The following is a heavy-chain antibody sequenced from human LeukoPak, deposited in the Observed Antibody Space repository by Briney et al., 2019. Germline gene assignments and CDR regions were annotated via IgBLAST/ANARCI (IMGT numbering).Heavy chain of an antibody. CDR2: INHSGST. CDR3: ARGVIGITGTTRYFDY. V-gene: IGHV4-34*01. J-gene: IGHJ4*02. Sequence: PSETLSLTCTVSGGSISGYYWSWIRQPPGKGLEWIGEINHSGSTNYNPSLKSRVTISVDTSKNQFSLKLSSVTAADTAVYYCARGVIGITGTTRYFDYWGQGTLVTVSS. D-gene: IGHD1-7*01. CDR1: GGSISGYY.